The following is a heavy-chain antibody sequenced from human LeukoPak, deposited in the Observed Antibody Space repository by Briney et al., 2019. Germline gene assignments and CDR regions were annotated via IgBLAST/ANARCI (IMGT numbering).Heavy chain of an antibody. CDR3: ARRAGAYSHPYDY. D-gene: IGHD4/OR15-4a*01. CDR1: GFTVSSNY. J-gene: IGHJ4*02. Sequence: PGGSLRLSCAASGFTVSSNYMSWVRQAPGKGLEWVSLIYRGGSTYYADSVKGRFTISRDNSKNTLYLQMNSLRVEDTAVYYCARRAGAYSHPYDYWGQGTLVTVSS. CDR2: IYRGGST. V-gene: IGHV3-66*04.